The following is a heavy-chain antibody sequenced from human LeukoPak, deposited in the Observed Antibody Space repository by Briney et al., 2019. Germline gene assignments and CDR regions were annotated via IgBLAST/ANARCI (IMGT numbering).Heavy chain of an antibody. CDR1: GGSISSYY. D-gene: IGHD4-17*01. CDR2: IYYSGST. CDR3: AREAANGDYDGDFDY. Sequence: PSETLSLTCTVSGGSISSYYWSWLRQPPGKGLEWIGYIYYSGSTNYNPSLKSRVTISVDTSKNQFSLKLSSVTAADTAVNYCAREAANGDYDGDFDYWGQGTLITVSS. J-gene: IGHJ4*02. V-gene: IGHV4-59*01.